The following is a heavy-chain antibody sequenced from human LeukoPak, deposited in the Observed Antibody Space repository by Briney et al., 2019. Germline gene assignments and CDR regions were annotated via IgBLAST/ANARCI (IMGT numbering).Heavy chain of an antibody. CDR2: ISAYNGNT. CDR1: GYTFTSYG. CDR3: ARDPRLSSGYSTGILWYFDL. Sequence: GASVKVSCKASGYTFTSYGISWVRQAPGQGLEWMGWISAYNGNTNYAQKLQGRVTMTTDTSTSTAYMELRSLRSDDTAVYYCARDPRLSSGYSTGILWYFDLWGRGTLVTVSS. D-gene: IGHD3-22*01. J-gene: IGHJ2*01. V-gene: IGHV1-18*01.